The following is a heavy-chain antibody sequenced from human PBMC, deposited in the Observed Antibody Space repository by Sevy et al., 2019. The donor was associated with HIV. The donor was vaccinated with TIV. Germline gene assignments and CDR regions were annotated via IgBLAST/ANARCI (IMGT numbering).Heavy chain of an antibody. CDR3: ARQGGIVDRAFDY. CDR1: GVSMSSSSYD. Sequence: SETLSLTCTVSGVSMSSSSYDWGWVRQPPGTGLEWIGTMYHSGRSYYNPSLKSRVTIYVDTSKNQFSLKLSSGTAADTAVYYCARQGGIVDRAFDYWGQGTLVTVSS. CDR2: MYHSGRS. V-gene: IGHV4-39*01. J-gene: IGHJ4*02. D-gene: IGHD2-21*01.